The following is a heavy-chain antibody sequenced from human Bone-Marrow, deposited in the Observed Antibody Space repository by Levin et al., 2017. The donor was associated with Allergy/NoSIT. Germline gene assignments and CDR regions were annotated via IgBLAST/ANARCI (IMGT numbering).Heavy chain of an antibody. CDR3: VKDPRVGLGYGGYDFRDS. CDR2: ISSNGGST. V-gene: IGHV3-64D*06. J-gene: IGHJ4*02. D-gene: IGHD5-12*01. CDR1: GFTFSSYA. Sequence: QPGGSLRLSCSASGFTFSSYAMHWVRQAPGKGLQYVSAISSNGGSTYYADSVKGRFSISRDNSKNTLYLQMSSLRAEDTAVYFCVKDPRVGLGYGGYDFRDSWGQGTLVTVSS.